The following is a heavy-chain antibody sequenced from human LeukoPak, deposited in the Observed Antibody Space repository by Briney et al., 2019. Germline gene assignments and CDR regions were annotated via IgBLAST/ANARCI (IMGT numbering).Heavy chain of an antibody. J-gene: IGHJ6*02. CDR2: ISPYNGNT. CDR3: ARDLDIVVVAAAVRHYGLDV. Sequence: ASVKVSCKASGYTFTNYGISWVRQAPGQGLEWMGWISPYNGNTNYAQKFQGRVTVTTDTSTTTAYMELRSLRSDDTAVYYCARDLDIVVVAAAVRHYGLDVWGQGTTVTVSS. V-gene: IGHV1-18*01. CDR1: GYTFTNYG. D-gene: IGHD2-15*01.